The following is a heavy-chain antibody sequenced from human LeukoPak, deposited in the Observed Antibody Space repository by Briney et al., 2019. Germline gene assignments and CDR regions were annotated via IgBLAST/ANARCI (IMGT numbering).Heavy chain of an antibody. CDR1: GFTFSSYS. J-gene: IGHJ3*02. Sequence: PGGSLRLSCAASGFTFSSYSMHWVRQAPGKGLEWVSYISSSSSTIYYADSVKGRFTISRDNAKNSLSLQMNSLRAEDTAVYYCARDMMPITMIVVVTYDAFDIWGQGTMVTVSS. V-gene: IGHV3-48*01. CDR2: ISSSSSTI. D-gene: IGHD3-22*01. CDR3: ARDMMPITMIVVVTYDAFDI.